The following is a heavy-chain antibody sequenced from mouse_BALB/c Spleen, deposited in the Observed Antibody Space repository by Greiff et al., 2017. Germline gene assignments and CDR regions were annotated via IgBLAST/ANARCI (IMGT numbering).Heavy chain of an antibody. CDR1: GFTFSSYY. V-gene: IGHV5-6-2*01. D-gene: IGHD2-1*01. Sequence: EVHLVESGGGLVKLGGSLKLSCAASGFTFSSYYMSWVRQTPEKRLELVAAINSNGGSTYYPDTVKGRFTISRDNAKNTLYLQMSSLKSEDTALYYCARHGNYYFDYWGQGTTLTVSS. J-gene: IGHJ2*01. CDR3: ARHGNYYFDY. CDR2: INSNGGST.